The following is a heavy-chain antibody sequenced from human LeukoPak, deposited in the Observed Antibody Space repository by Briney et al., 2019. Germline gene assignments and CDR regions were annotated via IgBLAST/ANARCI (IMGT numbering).Heavy chain of an antibody. V-gene: IGHV3-13*01. D-gene: IGHD1-26*01. Sequence: PGGSLRLSCAASGFTFSSYDIHWVRQPTGKGLEWVSAIGTAGDTYYLGSVKGRFTISRENAKNSLYLQMNSLRAGDTAVYYCARGLHREGYFDLWGRGTLVTVSS. J-gene: IGHJ2*01. CDR1: GFTFSSYD. CDR3: ARGLHREGYFDL. CDR2: IGTAGDT.